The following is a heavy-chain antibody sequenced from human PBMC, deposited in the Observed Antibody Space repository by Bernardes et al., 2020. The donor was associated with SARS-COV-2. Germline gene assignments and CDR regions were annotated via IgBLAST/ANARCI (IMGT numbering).Heavy chain of an antibody. V-gene: IGHV1-18*04. CDR3: VRDLGLDTSMIFFDF. CDR2: ISPYNGDT. J-gene: IGHJ4*02. D-gene: IGHD5-18*01. CDR1: GYTFTDFG. Sequence: ASVKVSCKASGYTFTDFGIIWVRQAPGQGLDWVGWISPYNGDTNYAQKFQDRVTITTDTSTGTDYMEMRSLGSDDTAVFFCVRDLGLDTSMIFFDFWGQGTKVSVSS.